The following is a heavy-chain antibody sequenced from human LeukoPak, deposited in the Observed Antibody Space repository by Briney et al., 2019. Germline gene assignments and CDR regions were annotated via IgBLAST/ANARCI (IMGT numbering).Heavy chain of an antibody. Sequence: GGSLRLSCAVSGFTFDDYTMHWVRQAPGKGLEWVSLISWDGGSTYYADSVKGRFTISRDNSKNSLYLQMNSLRTEDTALYYCAKDYSGSPGAFQHWGQGTLVTVSS. V-gene: IGHV3-43*01. CDR2: ISWDGGST. CDR1: GFTFDDYT. D-gene: IGHD1-26*01. CDR3: AKDYSGSPGAFQH. J-gene: IGHJ1*01.